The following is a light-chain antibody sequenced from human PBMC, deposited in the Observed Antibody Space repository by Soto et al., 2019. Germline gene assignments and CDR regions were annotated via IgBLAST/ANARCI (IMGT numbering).Light chain of an antibody. Sequence: QSVLTQPPSVSGAPGQRVTISCAGSSSNIGSPYDVHWYQHLPGTAPKLLIYGNDNRPSGVPERFSASKSGTSASLAITGLQAEDEADYYCQSYDSTMSAGVFGGGTKLTVL. V-gene: IGLV1-40*01. J-gene: IGLJ3*02. CDR2: GND. CDR3: QSYDSTMSAGV. CDR1: SSNIGSPYD.